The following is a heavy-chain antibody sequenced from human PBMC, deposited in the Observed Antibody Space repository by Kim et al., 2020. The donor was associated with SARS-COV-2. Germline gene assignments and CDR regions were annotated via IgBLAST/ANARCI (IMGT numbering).Heavy chain of an antibody. CDR2: INPNNDGT. V-gene: IGHV1-2*07. D-gene: IGHD6-19*01. CDR3: ARDLSWGWYFGYFDP. J-gene: IGHJ5*02. Sequence: ASVKVSCKTSGYTFTDYYIHWVRQAPGQGLEWMVWINPNNDGTNYINKLHGRVTMTRDTSLITAYMELSRLTSHDTAIYYCARDLSWGWYFGYFDPWGQGTRVTVS. CDR1: GYTFTDYY.